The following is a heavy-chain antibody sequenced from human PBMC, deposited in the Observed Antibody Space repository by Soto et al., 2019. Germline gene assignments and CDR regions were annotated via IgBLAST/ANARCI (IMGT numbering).Heavy chain of an antibody. Sequence: QVQLVQSGAEVKKPGASVKVSCKASGYTFTSYGISWVRQAPGQGLEWMGWISAYNGNTNSAQKLQGRVTITTDTSTSTAYMELRSLRSDDTAVYYCARDDITGLAAATFDYWGQGTLVTVSS. V-gene: IGHV1-18*01. CDR1: GYTFTSYG. CDR3: ARDDITGLAAATFDY. D-gene: IGHD6-13*01. J-gene: IGHJ4*02. CDR2: ISAYNGNT.